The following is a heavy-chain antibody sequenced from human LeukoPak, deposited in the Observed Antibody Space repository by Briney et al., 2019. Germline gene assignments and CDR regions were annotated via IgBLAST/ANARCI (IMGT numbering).Heavy chain of an antibody. CDR1: GGSISSSSYY. CDR3: ARLPYYYGSGGSYYFDY. J-gene: IGHJ4*02. CDR2: IYYSGST. V-gene: IGHV4-39*01. D-gene: IGHD3-10*01. Sequence: SETLSLTCTVSGGSISSSSYYWGWTRQPPGKGLEWIGSIYYSGSTYYNPSLKSRVTISVDTSKNQFSLKLSSVTAADTAVYYCARLPYYYGSGGSYYFDYWGQGTLVTVSS.